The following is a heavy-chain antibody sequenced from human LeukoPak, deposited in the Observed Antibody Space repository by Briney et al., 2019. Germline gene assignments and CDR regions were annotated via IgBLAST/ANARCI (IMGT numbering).Heavy chain of an antibody. J-gene: IGHJ3*02. V-gene: IGHV1-69*04. Sequence: GASVKVSCKASGGTFSSYAISWVRQAPGQGLEWMGRIIPILGIANYAQKFQGRVTITADKSTSTAYMELSSLRSEDTAVYYCARTLDYGLIRGDAFDIWGQGTMVTVSS. CDR1: GGTFSSYA. CDR3: ARTLDYGLIRGDAFDI. D-gene: IGHD4-17*01. CDR2: IIPILGIA.